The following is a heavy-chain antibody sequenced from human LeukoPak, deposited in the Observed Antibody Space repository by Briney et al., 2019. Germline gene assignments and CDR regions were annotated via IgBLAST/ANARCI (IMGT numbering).Heavy chain of an antibody. J-gene: IGHJ5*02. D-gene: IGHD3-10*01. Sequence: ASVKVSCKASGYTFTSYDINWVRQATGQGLEWMGWMNPNNGNTGYAQKFQGRVTMTRNTSISTAYMELSSLRSEDTAVYYCAGGVLLWFGELSKYNWFDPWGQGTLVTVSS. CDR1: GYTFTSYD. V-gene: IGHV1-8*01. CDR3: AGGVLLWFGELSKYNWFDP. CDR2: MNPNNGNT.